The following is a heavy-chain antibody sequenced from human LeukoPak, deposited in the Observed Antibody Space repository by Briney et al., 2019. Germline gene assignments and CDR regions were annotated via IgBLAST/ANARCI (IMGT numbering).Heavy chain of an antibody. Sequence: ASETLSLTCTVSGGSISSYYWSWIRQPPGKGLEWIGYISYSGSTNYNPSLKSRVTISLDTSKNQFSLKLSSVTAADTAVYYCAGHHPRNTVDFWGQGTLVTVSS. CDR3: AGHHPRNTVDF. V-gene: IGHV4-59*08. CDR1: GGSISSYY. D-gene: IGHD2/OR15-2a*01. CDR2: ISYSGST. J-gene: IGHJ4*02.